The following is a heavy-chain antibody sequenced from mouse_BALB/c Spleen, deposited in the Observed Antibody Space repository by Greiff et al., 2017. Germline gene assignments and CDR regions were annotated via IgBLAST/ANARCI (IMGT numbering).Heavy chain of an antibody. V-gene: IGHV5-15*02. Sequence: EVKLMESGGGLVQPGGSRKLSCAASGFTFSDYGMAWVRQAPGKGPEWVAFISNLAYSIYYADTVTGRFTISRENAKNTLYLEMSSLRSEDTAMYYCANYGSGYFDVWGAGTTVTVSS. CDR3: ANYGSGYFDV. CDR1: GFTFSDYG. CDR2: ISNLAYSI. J-gene: IGHJ1*01. D-gene: IGHD1-1*01.